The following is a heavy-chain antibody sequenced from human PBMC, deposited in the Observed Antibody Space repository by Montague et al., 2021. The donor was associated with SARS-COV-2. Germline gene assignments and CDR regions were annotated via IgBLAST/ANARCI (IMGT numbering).Heavy chain of an antibody. D-gene: IGHD2-15*01. CDR2: ISGSGGST. CDR3: AKDRIVVVVAALFDP. J-gene: IGHJ5*02. CDR1: GFTFSSYA. V-gene: IGHV3-23*01. Sequence: SLRLSCAASGFTFSSYAMSWVRQAPGKGLEWVSAISGSGGSTYYADSVKGWFTISRDNSKNTLYLQMNSLRAEDTAVYYCAKDRIVVVVAALFDPWGQGTLVTVSS.